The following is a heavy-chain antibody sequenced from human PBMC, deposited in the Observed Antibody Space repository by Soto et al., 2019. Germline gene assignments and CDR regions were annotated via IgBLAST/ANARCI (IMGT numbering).Heavy chain of an antibody. CDR3: ASASPAAGYYYYYYGMDV. CDR1: GGSISSYY. J-gene: IGHJ6*02. Sequence: SETLSLTCTVSGGSISSYYWSWIRQPPGKGLEWIGYIYYSGSTNYNPSLKSRVTISVDTSKNQFSLKLSSVTAADTAVYYCASASPAAGYYYYYYGMDVWGQGTTVTVSS. D-gene: IGHD6-13*01. V-gene: IGHV4-59*01. CDR2: IYYSGST.